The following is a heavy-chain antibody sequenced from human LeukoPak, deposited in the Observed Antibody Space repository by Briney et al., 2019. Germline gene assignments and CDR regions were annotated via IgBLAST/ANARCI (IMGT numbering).Heavy chain of an antibody. CDR2: INHSGST. D-gene: IGHD3-10*01. Sequence: SETLSLTCAVYGGSFSGYYWSWIRQPPGKGLEWIGEINHSGSTNYNPSLKSRVTISVDTSKNQFSLKLSSVTAADTAVYYCASLVLYGSGPGWFDPWGQGTLVTVSS. CDR3: ASLVLYGSGPGWFDP. J-gene: IGHJ5*02. V-gene: IGHV4-34*01. CDR1: GGSFSGYY.